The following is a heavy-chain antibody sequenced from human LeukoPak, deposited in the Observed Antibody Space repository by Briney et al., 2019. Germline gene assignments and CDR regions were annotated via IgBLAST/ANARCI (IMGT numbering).Heavy chain of an antibody. D-gene: IGHD3-9*01. CDR2: IYDAGSA. CDR1: GFTVSHSY. Sequence: GGSLRLSCADSGFTVSHSYMSWVRQAPGKGLEWVSLIYDAGSAYYADSVKDRFTMSRDSSRNTLYLQMNRLRREDTAVYYCARTVYDILTGPLDVWGQGTLVTVSS. V-gene: IGHV3-66*01. CDR3: ARTVYDILTGPLDV. J-gene: IGHJ4*02.